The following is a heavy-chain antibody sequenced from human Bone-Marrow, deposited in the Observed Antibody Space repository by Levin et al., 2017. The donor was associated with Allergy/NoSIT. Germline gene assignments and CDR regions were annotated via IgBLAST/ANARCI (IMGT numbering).Heavy chain of an antibody. CDR3: ARGPPNWGFDY. J-gene: IGHJ4*02. CDR1: GNTFTTYD. Sequence: EASVKVSCKASGNTFTTYDINWVRQAGQGLEWVGWMSPNSGDTGYAQKFQGRVTMTRNTSISTAYMELSSLTSEDTAVYYCARGPPNWGFDYWGQGTLVTVSS. D-gene: IGHD7-27*01. CDR2: MSPNSGDT. V-gene: IGHV1-8*01.